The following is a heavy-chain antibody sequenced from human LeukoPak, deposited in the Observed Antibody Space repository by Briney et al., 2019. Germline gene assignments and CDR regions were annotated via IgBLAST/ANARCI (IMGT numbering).Heavy chain of an antibody. J-gene: IGHJ6*04. CDR3: ARGEFLRGEMDV. D-gene: IGHD2-21*01. CDR2: IYYSGST. Sequence: SSETLSLTCTVSGDSISNYYWSWIRQPPGKGLEWIGYIYYSGSTNYNPFLKSRVTISVDTSKNQFSLKLSSVTAADTAVYYCARGEFLRGEMDVWGKGTTVTVSS. CDR1: GDSISNYY. V-gene: IGHV4-59*01.